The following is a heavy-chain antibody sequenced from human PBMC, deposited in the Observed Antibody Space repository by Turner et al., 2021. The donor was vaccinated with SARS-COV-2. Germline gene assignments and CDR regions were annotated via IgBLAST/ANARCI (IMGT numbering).Heavy chain of an antibody. CDR1: GYTFSSYW. CDR3: ARMELPFTGFDY. J-gene: IGHJ4*02. Sequence: EVQLVESGGGRVKPGGSLRLSCAASGYTFSSYWMSWVGQAPGKGMDWVANIKQDESEKYYGDSVKGRFTISRDNAKNSMYLQMNSLRAEDTAVYYCARMELPFTGFDYWGQGTLVTVSS. D-gene: IGHD1-7*01. V-gene: IGHV3-7*01. CDR2: IKQDESEK.